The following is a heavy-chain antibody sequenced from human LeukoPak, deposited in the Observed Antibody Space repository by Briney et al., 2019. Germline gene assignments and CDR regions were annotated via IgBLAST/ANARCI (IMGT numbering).Heavy chain of an antibody. CDR1: GFTFSSYA. J-gene: IGHJ4*02. D-gene: IGHD3-10*01. V-gene: IGHV3-23*01. CDR2: ISDSGGNT. Sequence: GGSLRLSCAASGFTFSSYAMSWVRQAPGKGLEWVSGISDSGGNTYYADTVKGRFTISRDNSKNTLYLQMNSLRAEDTAVYYCAREHYYGSGSRYFDYWGQGTLVTVSS. CDR3: AREHYYGSGSRYFDY.